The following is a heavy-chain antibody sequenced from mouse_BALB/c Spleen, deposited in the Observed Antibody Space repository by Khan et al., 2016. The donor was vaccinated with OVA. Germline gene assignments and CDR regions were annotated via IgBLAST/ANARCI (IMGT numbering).Heavy chain of an antibody. CDR1: GYTIKDSY. CDR2: ITPANGNT. J-gene: IGHJ1*01. CDR3: VRPAYVPRNFDV. Sequence: VQLQQSGAELVKPGASVKLSCTASGYTIKDSYIHWVKRRPEQGLVWIGRITPANGNTEYDPKFQGKATMSADTSSNTAYLQLSSLTSGDTAVYYCVRPAYVPRNFDVWGAGTTGTVSS. V-gene: IGHV14-3*02.